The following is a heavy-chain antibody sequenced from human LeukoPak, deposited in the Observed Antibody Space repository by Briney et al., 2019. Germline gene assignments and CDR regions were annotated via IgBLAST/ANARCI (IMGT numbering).Heavy chain of an antibody. D-gene: IGHD1-26*01. CDR1: GGSISSYY. J-gene: IGHJ4*02. CDR3: AREYSGSYGSVNYFDY. CDR2: IYYSGST. V-gene: IGHV4-59*01. Sequence: SETLSLTCIVPGGSISSYYGSWIRQPPGKGLEWIGYIYYSGSTNYNPSLKSRVTISVDTSKNQFSLKLSSVTAADTAVYYCAREYSGSYGSVNYFDYWGQGTLVTVSS.